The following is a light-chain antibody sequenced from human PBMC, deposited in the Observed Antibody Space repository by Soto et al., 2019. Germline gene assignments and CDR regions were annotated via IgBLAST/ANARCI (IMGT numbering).Light chain of an antibody. CDR2: PAS. CDR1: QSISSY. Sequence: DIQMTQSPSSLSASVGDRVTITCRASQSISSYLNWYQQKPGKAPKLLIYPASTLQSGVPSRFSGSGSGTEFTLTITSLQPEDFATYHCQQVNDYPITFGQGTRLEIK. V-gene: IGKV1-9*01. CDR3: QQVNDYPIT. J-gene: IGKJ5*01.